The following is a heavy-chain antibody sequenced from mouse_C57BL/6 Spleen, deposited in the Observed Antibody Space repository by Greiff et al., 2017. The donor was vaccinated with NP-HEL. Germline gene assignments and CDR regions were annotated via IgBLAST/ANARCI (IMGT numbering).Heavy chain of an antibody. Sequence: EVMLVESGGGLVKPGGSLKLSCAASGFTFSDYGMYWVRQAPEKGLEWVAYISSGSSNIYYADTVKGRFTISRDNAKNNLFLQMTSLRSDDTTTYYCAMNYGRRYFDYWGQGTTLTVSS. CDR1: GFTFSDYG. J-gene: IGHJ2*01. CDR3: AMNYGRRYFDY. V-gene: IGHV5-17*01. CDR2: ISSGSSNI. D-gene: IGHD2-4*01.